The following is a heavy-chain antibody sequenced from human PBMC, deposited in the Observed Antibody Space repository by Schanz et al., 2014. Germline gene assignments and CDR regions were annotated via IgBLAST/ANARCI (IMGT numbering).Heavy chain of an antibody. CDR3: ARGTPFLCDY. J-gene: IGHJ4*02. D-gene: IGHD3-16*01. Sequence: QVQLVESGGGLVKPGGSLRLSCTASGFTFRDYQMTWIRQAPGKGLEWVSYITSGSAKFYADSVKGRFTISRDNAKNSLYLQMNSLRAEDTAVYYCARGTPFLCDYWGQGTLVTVSS. CDR1: GFTFRDYQ. V-gene: IGHV3-11*04. CDR2: ITSGSAK.